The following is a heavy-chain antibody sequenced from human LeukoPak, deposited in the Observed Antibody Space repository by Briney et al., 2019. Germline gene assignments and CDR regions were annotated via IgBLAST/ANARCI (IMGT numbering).Heavy chain of an antibody. Sequence: ASVKVSCKASGYIFSDYYMHWVRQAPGQGLEWMGWISAYNGNTNYAQKLQGRVTMTTDTSTSTAYMELGSLRSDDTAVYYCAREGESSGWYASFDYWGQGTLVTVSS. CDR2: ISAYNGNT. J-gene: IGHJ4*02. CDR3: AREGESSGWYASFDY. V-gene: IGHV1-18*04. CDR1: GYIFSDYY. D-gene: IGHD6-19*01.